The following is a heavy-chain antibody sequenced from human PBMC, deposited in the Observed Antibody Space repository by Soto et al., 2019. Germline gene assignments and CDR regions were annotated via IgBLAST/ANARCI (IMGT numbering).Heavy chain of an antibody. CDR3: AKDPGGGMTVTTGSGDY. Sequence: EVQLLESGGGLVQPGGSLRLSCAASGFTFSSYTMSWVRQAPGKGLEWVSAISGSGGSTYYADSVKGRFTISRDNSKNTLYLQMNSLRAEDTAVYYCAKDPGGGMTVTTGSGDYWGQGTLVTVSS. V-gene: IGHV3-23*01. J-gene: IGHJ4*02. D-gene: IGHD4-17*01. CDR1: GFTFSSYT. CDR2: ISGSGGST.